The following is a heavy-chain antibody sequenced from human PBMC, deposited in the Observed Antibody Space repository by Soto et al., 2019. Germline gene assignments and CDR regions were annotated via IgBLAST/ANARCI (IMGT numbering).Heavy chain of an antibody. Sequence: SETLSLTCTVSGGSISSSSYYWGWIRQPPGKGLEWIGSIYYSGSTYYNPSLKSRVTISVDTSKNQFSLKLSSVTAAETAVYYWERNGTNGFYGLDYWGQVTLVTVSS. CDR2: IYYSGST. J-gene: IGHJ4*02. CDR1: GGSISSSSYY. CDR3: ERNGTNGFYGLDY. D-gene: IGHD3-10*01. V-gene: IGHV4-39*01.